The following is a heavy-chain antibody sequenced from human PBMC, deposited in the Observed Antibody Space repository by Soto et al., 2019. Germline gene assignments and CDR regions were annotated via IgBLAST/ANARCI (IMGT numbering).Heavy chain of an antibody. CDR1: GYTFTSYA. CDR2: INAGNGNT. Sequence: GASVKVSCKASGYTFTSYAMHWVRQAPGQRLEWMGWINAGNGNTKYSQKFQGRVIITRDTSASTAYMELSSLRSEDTAVYYCATYYYGSGNHYYYGMDVWGQGTTVTVSS. CDR3: ATYYYGSGNHYYYGMDV. V-gene: IGHV1-3*01. D-gene: IGHD3-10*01. J-gene: IGHJ6*02.